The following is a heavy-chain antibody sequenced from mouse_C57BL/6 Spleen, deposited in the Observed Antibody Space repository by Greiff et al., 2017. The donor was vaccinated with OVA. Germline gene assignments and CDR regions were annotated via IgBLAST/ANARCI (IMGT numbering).Heavy chain of an antibody. V-gene: IGHV5-17*01. D-gene: IGHD1-1*01. CDR3: ARGTTVLFDY. Sequence: EVKVVESGGGLVKPGGSLKLSCAASGFTFSDYGMHWVRQAPEKGLEWVAYISSGSSTIYYADTVKGRFTISRDNAKNTLFLQMTSLRSEDTAMYYCARGTTVLFDYWGQGTTLTVSS. CDR2: ISSGSSTI. J-gene: IGHJ2*01. CDR1: GFTFSDYG.